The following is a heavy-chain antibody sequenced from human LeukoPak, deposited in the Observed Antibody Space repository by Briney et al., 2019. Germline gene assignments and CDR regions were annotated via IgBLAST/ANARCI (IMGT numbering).Heavy chain of an antibody. V-gene: IGHV4-38-2*02. D-gene: IGHD1-26*01. Sequence: SETLSLTCVVSGYAIYSGHYWGWIRQSPGKGLEWIGSFYAGGSIYYNPSLKSRVTIVEDTSRNQFSLKMTSVTAADTAVYYCTREFVEVPTAVIDYWGQGALVTVSS. CDR2: FYAGGSI. CDR3: TREFVEVPTAVIDY. J-gene: IGHJ4*02. CDR1: GYAIYSGHY.